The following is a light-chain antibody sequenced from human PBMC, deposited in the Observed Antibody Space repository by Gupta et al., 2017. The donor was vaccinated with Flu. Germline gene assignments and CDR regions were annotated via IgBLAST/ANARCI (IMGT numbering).Light chain of an antibody. CDR3: SSYTSTSTYV. Sequence: SITISCTGTSSDVGGYNYVSWYQQHPGKAPKLMIYDVSSRPAGVSNRFSGSKSGNTASLTISGLQAEDEADYYCSSYTSTSTYVFGTGTKFTVL. CDR2: DVS. V-gene: IGLV2-14*04. CDR1: SSDVGGYNY. J-gene: IGLJ1*01.